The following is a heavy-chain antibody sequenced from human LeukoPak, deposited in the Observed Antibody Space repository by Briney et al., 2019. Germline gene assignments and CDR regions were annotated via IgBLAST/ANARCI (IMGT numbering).Heavy chain of an antibody. CDR3: AHSRYFLWSGYYCYFDY. D-gene: IGHD3-3*01. J-gene: IGHJ4*02. CDR2: IYWNDDK. Sequence: SGPTLVNPTQTLTLTCTFSGFSLSTSGVGVGWIRQPPGKALEWLALIYWNDDKRYSSSLKSRLTITKDTSKNQVVLTMTNMDPVGTATYYCAHSRYFLWSGYYCYFDYWGQGTLVTVSS. CDR1: GFSLSTSGVG. V-gene: IGHV2-5*01.